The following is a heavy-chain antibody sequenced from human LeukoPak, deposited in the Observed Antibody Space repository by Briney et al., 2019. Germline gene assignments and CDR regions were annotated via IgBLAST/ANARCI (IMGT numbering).Heavy chain of an antibody. CDR3: ARDLAAREDY. V-gene: IGHV1-18*01. D-gene: IGHD6-13*01. J-gene: IGHJ4*02. CDR2: ISAYNGNT. Sequence: ASVNVSFKSSGYTFTSYGISWVRQAPGQGLEWMGWISAYNGNTNYSQKLQGRVTMTTDPSTSTAYMELRSLRSGDTAVYYCARDLAAREDYWGQGTLVTVSS. CDR1: GYTFTSYG.